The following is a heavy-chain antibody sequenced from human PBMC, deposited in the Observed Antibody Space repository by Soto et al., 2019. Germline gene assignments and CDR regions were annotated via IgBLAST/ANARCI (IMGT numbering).Heavy chain of an antibody. CDR2: TYYRSKKWSN. V-gene: IGHV6-1*01. Sequence: SQTLSLTCAISGDSVSGNSAAWNWIRQSPSRGLEWLGRTYYRSKKWSNDYAVSVKGRITINPDTSKNQFSLQLNSVTPEDTAIYYCAKYNSGPGAFDVWGHGKMVTVSS. D-gene: IGHD6-19*01. J-gene: IGHJ3*01. CDR3: AKYNSGPGAFDV. CDR1: GDSVSGNSAA.